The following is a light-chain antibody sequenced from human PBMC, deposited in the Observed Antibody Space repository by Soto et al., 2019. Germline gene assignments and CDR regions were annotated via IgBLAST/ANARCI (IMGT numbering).Light chain of an antibody. CDR1: EGIRNY. CDR3: QQENNYPIT. CDR2: IAS. Sequence: DIHLTQSRTFLSASVGDRVTITCRASEGIRNYLAGYQQKPGRAPKLMMYIASTFQTGVPSRFSGSRSGTEGTLTLSSLKTEDVATYDCQQENNYPITFGQGTRLEIK. J-gene: IGKJ5*01. V-gene: IGKV1-9*01.